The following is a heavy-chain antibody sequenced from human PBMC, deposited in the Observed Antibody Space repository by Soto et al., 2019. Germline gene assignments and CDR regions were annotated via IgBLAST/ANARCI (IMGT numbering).Heavy chain of an antibody. CDR2: ISSSGSTI. J-gene: IGHJ6*02. CDR3: ARDFLGYYYDSSGYQDV. V-gene: IGHV3-48*03. CDR1: GFTFSSYE. Sequence: EVQLVESGGGLVQPGGSLRLSCAASGFTFSSYEMNWVRQAPGKGLEWVSYISSSGSTIYYADSVKGRFTISRDNAKNSLYLRMNSLRAEDTAVYYCARDFLGYYYDSSGYQDVWGQGTTVTVSS. D-gene: IGHD3-22*01.